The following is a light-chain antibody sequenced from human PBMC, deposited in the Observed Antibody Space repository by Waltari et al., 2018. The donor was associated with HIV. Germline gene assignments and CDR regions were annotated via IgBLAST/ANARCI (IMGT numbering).Light chain of an antibody. Sequence: DIVMTQSPDSLAVSLGERATINCKSSQSLLYSSDNKNYLAWYQQKPGQPPKLLIYWASTRESGVPDRFSGSGSGTDFTLTINSLQAEDVAVYYCQQYYSTLALTVGGGTKVEIK. CDR3: QQYYSTLALT. CDR1: QSLLYSSDNKNY. CDR2: WAS. V-gene: IGKV4-1*01. J-gene: IGKJ4*01.